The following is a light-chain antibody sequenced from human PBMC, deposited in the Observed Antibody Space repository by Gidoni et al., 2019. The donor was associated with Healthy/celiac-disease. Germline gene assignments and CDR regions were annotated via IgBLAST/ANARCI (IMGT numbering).Light chain of an antibody. CDR3: QQYDNLPIT. CDR1: QDISNY. CDR2: DAS. J-gene: IGKJ5*01. Sequence: DIHMTPSPSSLSASVGDRVTITCQASQDISNYLNWYQQKPGKAPKLLIYDASNLETGVPSSFSGSGSGTDFTFTISSLQPEDIATYYCQQYDNLPITFGQGTRLEIK. V-gene: IGKV1-33*01.